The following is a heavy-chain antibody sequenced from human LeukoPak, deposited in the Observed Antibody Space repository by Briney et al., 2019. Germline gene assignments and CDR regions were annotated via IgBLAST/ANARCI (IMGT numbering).Heavy chain of an antibody. D-gene: IGHD6-25*01. V-gene: IGHV4-39*02. Sequence: SETLSLTCTVSGDSISRGTYYWAWIRQPPGKGLEWIGSVYYGRSPYFNPSLESRATISVDTSKNHFSLKMSSVTAADTAVYYCARSSGTGTFSYWGQGTLVTVSS. CDR3: ARSSGTGTFSY. CDR1: GDSISRGTYY. J-gene: IGHJ4*02. CDR2: VYYGRSP.